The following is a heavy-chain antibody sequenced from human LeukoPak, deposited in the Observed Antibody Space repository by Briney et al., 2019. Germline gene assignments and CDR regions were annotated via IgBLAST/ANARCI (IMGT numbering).Heavy chain of an antibody. J-gene: IGHJ4*02. CDR3: TRNQGYCTGGGCYIDY. CDR2: IRYDGTNK. CDR1: GFTFASYG. Sequence: PGGSLRLSCAASGFTFASYGMHWVRHAPGEGLEWVALIRYDGTNKYYTDSVKGRFTISKDNSKNTLYLQMNSLRAEDTAVYYCTRNQGYCTGGGCYIDYWGQGTLVTVSS. D-gene: IGHD2-8*02. V-gene: IGHV3-30*02.